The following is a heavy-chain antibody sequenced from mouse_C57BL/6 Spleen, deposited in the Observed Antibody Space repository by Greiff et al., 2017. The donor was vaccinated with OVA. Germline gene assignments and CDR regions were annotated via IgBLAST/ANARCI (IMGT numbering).Heavy chain of an antibody. Sequence: QVQLQQPGAELVKPGASVKLSCKASGYTFTSYWMHWVKQRPGRGLEWIGRIDPNSGGTTYTEKFKSKATLTVDTPSSTAYMQLSSLTSEDSAVDDCARWGTTVVARNFDVWGTGTTVTVSS. V-gene: IGHV1-72*01. J-gene: IGHJ1*03. CDR1: GYTFTSYW. D-gene: IGHD1-1*01. CDR2: IDPNSGGT. CDR3: ARWGTTVVARNFDV.